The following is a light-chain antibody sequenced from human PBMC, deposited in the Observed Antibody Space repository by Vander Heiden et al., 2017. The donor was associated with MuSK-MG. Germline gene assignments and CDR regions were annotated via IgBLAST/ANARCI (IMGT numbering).Light chain of an antibody. V-gene: IGKV3-11*01. CDR2: DAS. Sequence: EVVLTQSPATLSLSPGNRATLSCRASQSVGSDLAWYQQKPGQAPRLLIYDASNRATGIPARFSGSGSGTDFTLTISSLEPEDFAVYYCQQRSTWLWTFGQGTKVEI. CDR1: QSVGSD. CDR3: QQRSTWLWT. J-gene: IGKJ1*01.